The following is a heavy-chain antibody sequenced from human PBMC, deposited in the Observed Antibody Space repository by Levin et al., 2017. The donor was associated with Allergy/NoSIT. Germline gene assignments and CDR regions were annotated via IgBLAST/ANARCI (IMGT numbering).Heavy chain of an antibody. Sequence: GGSLRLSCKVSGYRFTSYWIGWVRQMPGKGLEWMGSIYPGDSDTRYSPSFQGQVSISADKSISTAYLQRNTLKASDTAMYYCARPGDDAFDIWGQGTMVTVSS. D-gene: IGHD3-10*01. CDR2: IYPGDSDT. J-gene: IGHJ3*02. V-gene: IGHV5-51*01. CDR1: GYRFTSYW. CDR3: ARPGDDAFDI.